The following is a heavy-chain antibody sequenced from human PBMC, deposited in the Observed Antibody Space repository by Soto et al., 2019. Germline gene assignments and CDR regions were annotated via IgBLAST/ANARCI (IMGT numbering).Heavy chain of an antibody. J-gene: IGHJ2*01. CDR2: ISSSSSTI. Sequence: PGGSLRLSCAASGFTCSSYSMNWVRQAPGKGLEWVSYISSSSSTIYYADSVKGRFTISRDNAKNSLYLQMNSLRDEDTAVYYCAREYPNFWEIGVYWYFDLWGRGTLVTVSS. V-gene: IGHV3-48*02. D-gene: IGHD1-1*01. CDR3: AREYPNFWEIGVYWYFDL. CDR1: GFTCSSYS.